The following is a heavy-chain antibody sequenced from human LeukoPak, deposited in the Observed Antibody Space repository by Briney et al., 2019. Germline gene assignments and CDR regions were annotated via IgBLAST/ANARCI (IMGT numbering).Heavy chain of an antibody. CDR2: IIPIFGTA. J-gene: IGHJ5*02. CDR1: GGTFSSYA. D-gene: IGHD1-7*01. V-gene: IGHV1-69*05. CDR3: ARGTYNWNYDGWFDP. Sequence: ASVKVSCKASGGTFSSYAISWVRQAPGQGLEWMGGIIPIFGTANYAQKFQGRVTITTDESTSTAYMELSSLRSEDTAVYYCARGTYNWNYDGWFDPWGQGTLVTVSS.